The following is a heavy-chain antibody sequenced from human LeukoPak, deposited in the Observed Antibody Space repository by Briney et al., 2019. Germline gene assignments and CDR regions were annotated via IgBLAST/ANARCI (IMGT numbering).Heavy chain of an antibody. J-gene: IGHJ6*03. CDR3: ARVRREMKRSLGRTTEYSYYYYMDV. Sequence: PGGSLRLSCAASGFTFSSYWMHWVRQAPGKGLVWVSRIHSDGSSTSYADSVKGRFTISRDNAKNSVYLQMNRLRAEDTAVYYCARVRREMKRSLGRTTEYSYYYYMDVWGKGTTVTVSS. V-gene: IGHV3-74*01. CDR2: IHSDGSST. D-gene: IGHD1/OR15-1a*01. CDR1: GFTFSSYW.